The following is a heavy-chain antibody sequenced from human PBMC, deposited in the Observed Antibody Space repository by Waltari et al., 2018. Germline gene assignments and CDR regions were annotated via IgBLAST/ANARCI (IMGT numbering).Heavy chain of an antibody. J-gene: IGHJ4*02. CDR2: IYYSGSP. CDR3: ARDPRDSGYDHGDY. V-gene: IGHV4-39*07. CDR1: GGSISSSSYY. D-gene: IGHD5-12*01. Sequence: QLQLQESGPGLVKPSETLSLTCTVSGGSISSSSYYWGWIRQPPGKGLEWIGSIYYSGSPDYNQSRKMRVTISVDTSKNQFSLKLSSVTAADTAVYYCARDPRDSGYDHGDYWGQGTLVTVSS.